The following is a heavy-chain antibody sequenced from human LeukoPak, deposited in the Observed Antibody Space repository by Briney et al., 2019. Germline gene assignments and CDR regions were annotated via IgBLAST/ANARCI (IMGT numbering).Heavy chain of an antibody. CDR3: ARHNAPRRVGFDF. D-gene: IGHD2-2*01. Sequence: SETLSPTCSVSGDSVRNDFYYWGWIRQPPGKGLEWVACLSHAGNTWYNPSLESRLSISVDTSKNQFSLKFSSVTAADTALYWCARHNAPRRVGFDFWGQGILVTVSS. CDR1: GDSVRNDFYY. J-gene: IGHJ4*02. V-gene: IGHV4-39*01. CDR2: LSHAGNT.